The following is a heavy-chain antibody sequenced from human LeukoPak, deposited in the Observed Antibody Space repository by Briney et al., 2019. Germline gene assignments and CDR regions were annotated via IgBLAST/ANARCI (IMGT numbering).Heavy chain of an antibody. CDR1: GSTFSHYW. J-gene: IGHJ4*02. V-gene: IGHV3-74*01. Sequence: GSLRLSCAASGSTFSHYWMHWVRQAPGKGLVWVSRINSDGSGTSYADSLKGRFTISRDNAKNTLYLEMKSLRAEDTAVYYCAKATSSWYGFDCWGQGTLVTVSS. D-gene: IGHD6-13*01. CDR2: INSDGSGT. CDR3: AKATSSWYGFDC.